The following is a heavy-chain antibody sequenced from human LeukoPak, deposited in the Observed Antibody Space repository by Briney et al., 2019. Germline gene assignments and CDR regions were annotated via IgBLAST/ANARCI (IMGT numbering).Heavy chain of an antibody. CDR1: GFTFSIYA. J-gene: IGHJ1*01. CDR3: AKDVLRCSGGSCYSRVAEYFQH. Sequence: PGGSLRLSCAASGFTFSIYAMIWLRQAPGKGLEYVSAITRSGVSTYYADSVKGRFTIYRDNSKNTLYLQMNSLRAEDTVVYYCAKDVLRCSGGSCYSRVAEYFQHWGQGTLVTVSS. D-gene: IGHD2-15*01. V-gene: IGHV3-23*01. CDR2: ITRSGVST.